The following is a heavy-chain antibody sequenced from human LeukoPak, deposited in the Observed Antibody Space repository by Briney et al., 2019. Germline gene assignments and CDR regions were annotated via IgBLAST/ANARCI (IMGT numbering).Heavy chain of an antibody. Sequence: HPGGSLRLSCAASGFTFSSYWMHWVRQAPGKGLVWVSRINSDGSSTSYADSVKGRFTISRDNAKNTLYPQMNSLRAEDTAVYYCARDPSSYYYDSSGYYWGQGTLVTVSS. V-gene: IGHV3-74*01. D-gene: IGHD3-22*01. CDR3: ARDPSSYYYDSSGYY. CDR2: INSDGSST. J-gene: IGHJ4*02. CDR1: GFTFSSYW.